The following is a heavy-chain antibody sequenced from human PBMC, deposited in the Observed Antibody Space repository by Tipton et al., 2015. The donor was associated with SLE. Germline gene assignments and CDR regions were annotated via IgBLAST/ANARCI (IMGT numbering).Heavy chain of an antibody. V-gene: IGHV3-66*02. CDR2: IYSGGST. D-gene: IGHD5-12*01. Sequence: SLRLSCAAPGFTVSSNYMSWVRQAPGKGLEWVSVIYSGGSTYYADSVKGRFTISRDNSKNTLYLQMNSLRAEDTAVYYCARDPRYGGYSDAFDIWGQGTMVTVSS. CDR1: GFTVSSNY. CDR3: ARDPRYGGYSDAFDI. J-gene: IGHJ3*02.